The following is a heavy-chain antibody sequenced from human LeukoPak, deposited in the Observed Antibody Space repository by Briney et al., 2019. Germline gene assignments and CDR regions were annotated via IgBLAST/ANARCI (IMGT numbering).Heavy chain of an antibody. V-gene: IGHV4-39*01. CDR3: ARGRPYSGGYHLDY. CDR1: GDSTSSDRYY. J-gene: IGHJ4*02. D-gene: IGHD1-26*01. Sequence: SETLSLTCTISGDSTSSDRYYGGWVRQPPGKGLEWIGNIYYSGSTYYNLSLKSRVTMSVDTSKNQFFLKLNSVTAADTAVYYCARGRPYSGGYHLDYWGQGTLVTVSP. CDR2: IYYSGST.